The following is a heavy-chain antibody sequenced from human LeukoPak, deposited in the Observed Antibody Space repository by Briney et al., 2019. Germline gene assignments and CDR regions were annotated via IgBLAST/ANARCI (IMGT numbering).Heavy chain of an antibody. Sequence: GGSLRLSCAASGFTLSGYFMSWVRQAPGEGLEWVASIKGDGSEKYYVDSVKGRFTITRDNTRNSLFLQMYSLRAEDTAVYFCAREDGYCSGGNCYSYFDSWGQGTLVTVSS. CDR1: GFTLSGYF. CDR2: IKGDGSEK. CDR3: AREDGYCSGGNCYSYFDS. J-gene: IGHJ4*02. D-gene: IGHD2-15*01. V-gene: IGHV3-7*01.